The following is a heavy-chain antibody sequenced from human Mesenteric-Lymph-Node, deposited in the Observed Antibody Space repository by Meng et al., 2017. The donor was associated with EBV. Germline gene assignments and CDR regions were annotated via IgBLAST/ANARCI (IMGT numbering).Heavy chain of an antibody. V-gene: IGHV4-4*02. CDR3: ARVGQWLPIDY. J-gene: IGHJ4*02. CDR2: IYHSGST. Sequence: QGRLEGLGPGLVKPAGTLSLTCAVSGGSISSSNWWSWVRQPPGKGLEWIGEIYHSGSTNYNPSLKSRVTISVDKSKNQFSLNLSSVTAADTAVYYCARVGQWLPIDYWGQGTLVTVSS. D-gene: IGHD6-19*01. CDR1: GGSISSSNW.